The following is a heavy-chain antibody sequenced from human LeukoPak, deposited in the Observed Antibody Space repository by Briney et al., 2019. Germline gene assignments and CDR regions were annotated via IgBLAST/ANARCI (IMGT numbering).Heavy chain of an antibody. Sequence: PSETLSLTCTVSGGSLSSYYWSWIRQPAGKGLEWIGRIYISGSGSTNYNPSLKSRVTISVDTSKNQFSLKLSSVTAADTAVYYCARVSNSPNHSSYVDYWGQGTLVTVSS. D-gene: IGHD4-23*01. CDR3: ARVSNSPNHSSYVDY. V-gene: IGHV4-4*07. J-gene: IGHJ4*02. CDR2: IYISGSGST. CDR1: GGSLSSYY.